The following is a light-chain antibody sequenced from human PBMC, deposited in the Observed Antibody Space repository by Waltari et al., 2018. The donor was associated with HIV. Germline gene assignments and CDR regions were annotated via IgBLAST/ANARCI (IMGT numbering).Light chain of an antibody. J-gene: IGLJ3*02. CDR1: SNTIGAYA. CDR3: SAWDYSLSARV. CDR2: GDS. V-gene: IGLV1-36*01. Sequence: QSALTQEASVSGTVGQKVTLSCTGDSNTIGAYAVGWYQQLSHGAPKTVRFGDSLPSGIPDRFSASKSGTTASLTISGLQPEDEADYYCSAWDYSLSARVFGGGTRLTVL.